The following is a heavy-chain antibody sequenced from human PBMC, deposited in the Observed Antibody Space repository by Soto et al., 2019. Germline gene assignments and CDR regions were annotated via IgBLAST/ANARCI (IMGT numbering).Heavy chain of an antibody. CDR2: ISGSGGRT. V-gene: IGHV3-23*01. D-gene: IGHD3-16*01. CDR3: AKGGYYSLFDI. CDR1: GSPFSSYA. J-gene: IGHJ3*02. Sequence: GGSLRLSCVASGSPFSSYAMSWVRQTPGKGLEWVSGISGSGGRTYYADSVKGRFTISRDNSNNTLSLQMHILRVEDTAVYFCAKGGYYSLFDIWGQGTMVTVSS.